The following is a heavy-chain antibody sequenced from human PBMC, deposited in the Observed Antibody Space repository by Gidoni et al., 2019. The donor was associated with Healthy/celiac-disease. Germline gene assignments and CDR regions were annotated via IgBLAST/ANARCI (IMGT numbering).Heavy chain of an antibody. CDR2: ISYDGSNK. CDR3: AKEGWNDDYYGMDV. Sequence: QVQLVESGGGVVQPGRSLRLSCAASGFTFSSYGMHWVRQAPGKGLEWVAVISYDGSNKYYADSVKGRFTISRDNSKNTLYLQMNSLRAEDTAVYYCAKEGWNDDYYGMDVWGQGTTVTVSS. V-gene: IGHV3-30*18. J-gene: IGHJ6*02. CDR1: GFTFSSYG. D-gene: IGHD1-1*01.